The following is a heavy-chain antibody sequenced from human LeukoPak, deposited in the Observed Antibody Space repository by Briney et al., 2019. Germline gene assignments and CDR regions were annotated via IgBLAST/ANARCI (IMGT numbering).Heavy chain of an antibody. CDR1: GYTLTSYY. CDR2: INPSGGST. D-gene: IGHD2-15*01. J-gene: IGHJ6*02. CDR3: ARDIVVVVAQPNYYYGMDV. V-gene: IGHV1-46*01. Sequence: ASVKVSCKASGYTLTSYYMHWVRQAPGQGLEWMGIINPSGGSTSYAQKFQGRVTMTRDTSTSTVYMELSSLRSEDTAVYYCARDIVVVVAQPNYYYGMDVWGQGTTVTVSS.